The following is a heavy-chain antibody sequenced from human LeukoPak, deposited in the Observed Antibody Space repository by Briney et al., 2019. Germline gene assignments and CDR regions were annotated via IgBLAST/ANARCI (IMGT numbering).Heavy chain of an antibody. J-gene: IGHJ4*02. CDR3: AKLSGWTGWFFDY. D-gene: IGHD6-19*01. V-gene: IGHV3-23*01. CDR2: ISKSGDST. CDR1: GFTFSSYA. Sequence: GGSLRLSCAASGFTFSSYAISWVRQAPGKGLEWVSAISKSGDSTYYADSVKGRFTISKDNSKNTIYFQINTLRVEDTAVYYCAKLSGWTGWFFDYWGQGTVVTVSS.